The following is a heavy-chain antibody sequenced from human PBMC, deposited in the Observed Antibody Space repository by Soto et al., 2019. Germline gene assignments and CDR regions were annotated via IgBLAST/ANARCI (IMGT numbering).Heavy chain of an antibody. CDR3: ASRPRRFLEWLLPDY. Sequence: ASVKVSCKASGYTFTSYAMHWVRQAPGQRLEWMGWIIADNGNTKYSQKLQGRVTITTDTSTSTAYMELRSLRSDDTAVYFCASRPRRFLEWLLPDYWAQRTLDTVSS. D-gene: IGHD3-3*01. V-gene: IGHV1-3*01. CDR1: GYTFTSYA. J-gene: IGHJ4*02. CDR2: IIADNGNT.